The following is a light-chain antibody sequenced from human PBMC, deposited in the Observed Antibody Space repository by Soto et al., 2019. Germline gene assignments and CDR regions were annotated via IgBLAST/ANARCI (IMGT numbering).Light chain of an antibody. J-gene: IGKJ5*01. CDR1: QSVGSY. CDR2: DAS. V-gene: IGKV3-11*01. Sequence: EIVLPQSPATLSLSPEEKATLSRRLCQSVGSYLAWYQQKPGQAPRLLIYDASNRAPGIPARFSGSGSGTDFTLTISSLDPEDFGVYYCQQRSNWPPITFGQGTRLEIK. CDR3: QQRSNWPPIT.